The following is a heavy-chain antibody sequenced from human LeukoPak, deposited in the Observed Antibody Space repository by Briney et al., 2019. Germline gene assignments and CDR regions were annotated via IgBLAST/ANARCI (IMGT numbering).Heavy chain of an antibody. D-gene: IGHD1-20*01. CDR1: GFTFTNYW. J-gene: IGHJ4*02. CDR3: ARDPQDNWNDLDY. Sequence: GGSLRLSCAASGFTFTNYWMSWVRQAPGKGLEWVANIREDGSEKYCVDSVKGRFTISRDNAKNSLYLQMNSLRAEDTAVYYCARDPQDNWNDLDYWGQGTLVTVSS. V-gene: IGHV3-7*04. CDR2: IREDGSEK.